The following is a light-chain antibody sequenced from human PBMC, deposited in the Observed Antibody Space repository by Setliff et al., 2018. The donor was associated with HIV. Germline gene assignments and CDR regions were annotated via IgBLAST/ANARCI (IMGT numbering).Light chain of an antibody. V-gene: IGLV2-11*01. J-gene: IGLJ3*02. CDR2: DVS. Sequence: ALTQPRSVSGSPGQSVTISCTGTSSDVGAYNYVSWYQQHPGKAPKLMICDVSKRPSGVPDRFSASKSGNTASLTISGHQAEDEADYYCCSYAGSYNWVFGGGTKVTVL. CDR3: CSYAGSYNWV. CDR1: SSDVGAYNY.